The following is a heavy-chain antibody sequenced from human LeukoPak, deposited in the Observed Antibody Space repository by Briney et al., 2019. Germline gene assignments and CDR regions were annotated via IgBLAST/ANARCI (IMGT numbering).Heavy chain of an antibody. D-gene: IGHD3-22*01. J-gene: IGHJ4*02. V-gene: IGHV3-23*01. Sequence: GGSLRLSCAASGFTFSTYAMSWARQAPGKGLEWVSAITGSGDNTYYADSVKGRFTISRDNSKNTMYLQMNSLRAEDTAVYYCAKGNIGYYYDYWGQGTLVTVSS. CDR3: AKGNIGYYYDY. CDR1: GFTFSTYA. CDR2: ITGSGDNT.